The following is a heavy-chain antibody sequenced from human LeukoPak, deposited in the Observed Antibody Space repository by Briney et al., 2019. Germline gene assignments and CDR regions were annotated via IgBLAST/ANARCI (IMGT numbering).Heavy chain of an antibody. Sequence: SVKVSCKASGGTFTSYAISWVRQAPGQGLEWMGGIIPIFGTANYAQKFQGRVTITTDESTSTAYMELSSLRSEDTAVYYCARSAMATISHDYWGQGTLVTVSS. D-gene: IGHD5-24*01. CDR2: IIPIFGTA. V-gene: IGHV1-69*05. CDR3: ARSAMATISHDY. J-gene: IGHJ4*02. CDR1: GGTFTSYA.